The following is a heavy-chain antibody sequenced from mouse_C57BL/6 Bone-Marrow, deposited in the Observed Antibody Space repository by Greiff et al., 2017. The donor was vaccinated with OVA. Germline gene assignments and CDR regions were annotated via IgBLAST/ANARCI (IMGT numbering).Heavy chain of an antibody. CDR3: ARDEGYSYDGRGFDY. V-gene: IGHV5-4*01. Sequence: EVKVVESGGGLVKPGGSLKFSCAASGFTFSSYAMSWVRQTPEKRLEWVATISDGGSYTYYPDNVKGRFTITRDNAKNNLYLQMSHLKSEDTAMYYCARDEGYSYDGRGFDYWGQGTTLTVSS. J-gene: IGHJ2*01. CDR2: ISDGGSYT. CDR1: GFTFSSYA. D-gene: IGHD1-1*02.